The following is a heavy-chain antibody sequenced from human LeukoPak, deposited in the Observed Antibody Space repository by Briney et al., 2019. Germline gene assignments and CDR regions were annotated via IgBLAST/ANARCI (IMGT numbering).Heavy chain of an antibody. Sequence: GGSLRLSCAASGFTFSSYSMNWVRQAPGKGLEWVSSISSSSSYIYYADSVKGRFTISRDNAKNSLYLQMNSLRAEDTAVYYCARDLPGVSWSGYYTSYGMDVWGQGTTVTVS. D-gene: IGHD3-3*01. V-gene: IGHV3-21*01. CDR1: GFTFSSYS. J-gene: IGHJ6*02. CDR2: ISSSSSYI. CDR3: ARDLPGVSWSGYYTSYGMDV.